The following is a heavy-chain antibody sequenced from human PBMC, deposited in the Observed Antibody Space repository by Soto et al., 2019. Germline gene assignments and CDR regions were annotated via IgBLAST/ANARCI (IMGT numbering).Heavy chain of an antibody. V-gene: IGHV3-7*03. CDR3: VRVGRLGGY. J-gene: IGHJ4*02. D-gene: IGHD3-16*01. CDR1: GFTFSSYW. Sequence: EVQLVESGGGLVQPGGSLRLSCAASGFTFSSYWMSWVRQAPGKGLEWVANIKQDGSEKYYVDSVKGRFTISRDNAKNSLYLQLNTLRAEDTAVFYCVRVGRLGGYWGQGTLVTVSS. CDR2: IKQDGSEK.